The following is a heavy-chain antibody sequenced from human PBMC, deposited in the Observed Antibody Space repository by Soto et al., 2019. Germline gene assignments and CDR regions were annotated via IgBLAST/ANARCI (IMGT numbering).Heavy chain of an antibody. CDR2: IIPIFGTA. CDR1: GGTFSSYA. J-gene: IGHJ6*02. D-gene: IGHD3-3*01. Sequence: SVKVSCKASGGTFSSYAISWVRQAPGQGLEWMGGIIPIFGTANYAQKFQGRVTITADKSTSTAYMELSSLRSEDTAVYYCARDGRVLRFLEWIHGSTGYSSGMGVWAQGTTVTVSS. V-gene: IGHV1-69*06. CDR3: ARDGRVLRFLEWIHGSTGYSSGMGV.